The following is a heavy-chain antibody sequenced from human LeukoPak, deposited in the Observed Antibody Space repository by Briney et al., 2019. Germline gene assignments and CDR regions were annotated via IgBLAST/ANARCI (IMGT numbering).Heavy chain of an antibody. V-gene: IGHV4-59*02. D-gene: IGHD6-19*01. CDR1: GDSVSSSF. J-gene: IGHJ4*02. CDR2: LYYSGKT. Sequence: SETLSLTCTISGDSVSSSFWSWIRQPPGKGLEWIGYLYYSGKTNYNPSLKSRVTISVDTSKSQFSLKVSSVTAADTAVYYCARQTGAVAAFDYWGQGTLVTVSS. CDR3: ARQTGAVAAFDY.